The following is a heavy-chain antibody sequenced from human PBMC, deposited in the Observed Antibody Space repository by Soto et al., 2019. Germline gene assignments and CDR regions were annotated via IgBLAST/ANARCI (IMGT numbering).Heavy chain of an antibody. CDR1: GYSFTSYA. Sequence: PVKVSCKASGYSFTSYAMQWTRQTRGQRLEWIGWIDVGSGNTNYAQKLQERVTITRDMCTSTAYMELSSLRSEDTAVYYCAAAPGYYYMDVWGKGTTVTVSS. CDR3: AAAPGYYYMDV. J-gene: IGHJ6*03. V-gene: IGHV1-58*02. CDR2: IDVGSGNT.